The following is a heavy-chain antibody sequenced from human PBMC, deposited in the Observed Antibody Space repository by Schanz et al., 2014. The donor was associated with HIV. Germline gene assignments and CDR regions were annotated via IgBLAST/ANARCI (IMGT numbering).Heavy chain of an antibody. J-gene: IGHJ4*01. CDR2: ISGSGVST. V-gene: IGHV3-23*01. CDR1: GFTFSNFA. Sequence: EVQLLESGGGSVQPGGSLRLSCAASGFTFSNFAMSWVRQAPGKGLEWVSSISGSGVSTFYAGSVKGRFAISRDKSKNTLYLQMNSLRVEDTVVYYCVRDAAGRFSDRPPGYWGQGTLVIVSS. CDR3: VRDAAGRFSDRPPGY. D-gene: IGHD6-6*01.